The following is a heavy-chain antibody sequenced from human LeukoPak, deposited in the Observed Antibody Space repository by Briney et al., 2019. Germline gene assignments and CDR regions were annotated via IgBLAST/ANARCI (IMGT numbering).Heavy chain of an antibody. J-gene: IGHJ2*01. CDR1: GGSISSYY. CDR2: IYDSGST. Sequence: PSETLSLTCTVSGGSISSYYWSWIRQPPGKGLEWIGYIYDSGSTNYNPSLKSRVTISVDTSKNQFSLRLNSVTAADTAVYYCARSQGDYYSEYFDLWGRGTLVTVSS. CDR3: ARSQGDYYSEYFDL. D-gene: IGHD3-10*01. V-gene: IGHV4-59*12.